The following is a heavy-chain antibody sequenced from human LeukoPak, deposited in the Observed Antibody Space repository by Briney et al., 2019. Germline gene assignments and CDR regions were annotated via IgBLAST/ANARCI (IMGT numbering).Heavy chain of an antibody. D-gene: IGHD6-6*01. CDR2: IYHSGST. CDR1: SGSISIYY. CDR3: ERERSSSSDY. J-gene: IGHJ4*02. V-gene: IGHV4-38-2*02. Sequence: PSETLSLTCTVSSGSISIYYWGWIRQPPGKGLEWIGSIYHSGSTYYNPSLKSRVTISVDTSKNQFSLKLSSVTATDAAIYYCERERSSSSDYWGQGTLVTVSS.